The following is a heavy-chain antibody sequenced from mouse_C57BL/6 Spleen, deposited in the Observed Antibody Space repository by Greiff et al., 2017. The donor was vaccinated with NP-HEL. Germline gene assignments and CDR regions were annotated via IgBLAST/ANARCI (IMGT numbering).Heavy chain of an antibody. J-gene: IGHJ2*01. Sequence: QVQLKESGPELVKPGASVKISCKASGYAFSSSWMNWVKQRPGKGLEWIGRIYPGDGDTNYNGKFKGKATLTADKSSSTAYMQLSSLTSEDSAVYFCMIYYGNYWGQGTTLTVSS. V-gene: IGHV1-82*01. CDR1: GYAFSSSW. CDR2: IYPGDGDT. CDR3: MIYYGNY. D-gene: IGHD2-1*01.